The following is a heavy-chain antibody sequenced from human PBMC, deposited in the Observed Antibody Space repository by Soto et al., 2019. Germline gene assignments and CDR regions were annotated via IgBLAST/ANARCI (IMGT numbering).Heavy chain of an antibody. J-gene: IGHJ4*02. D-gene: IGHD5-18*01. Sequence: SVKVSCKASGGSFSNNAISWVRQAPGQGLEWMGRIIPILGIANYAQKFQGRVTITADKSTSTAYMELSSLRSEDTAVYYCARDSGYSYGVDYWGQGTLVTVSS. V-gene: IGHV1-69*04. CDR2: IIPILGIA. CDR3: ARDSGYSYGVDY. CDR1: GGSFSNNA.